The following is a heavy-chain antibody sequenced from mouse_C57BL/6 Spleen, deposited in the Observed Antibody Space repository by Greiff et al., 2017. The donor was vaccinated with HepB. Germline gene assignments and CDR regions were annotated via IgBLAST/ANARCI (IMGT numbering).Heavy chain of an antibody. D-gene: IGHD1-1*01. Sequence: EVKLVESGEGLVKPGGSLKLSCAASGFTFSSYAMSWVRQTPEKRLEWVAYISSGGDYIYYADTVKGRFTISRDNARNTLYLQMSSLKSEDTAMYYCTRESAYYYFDYWGQGTTLTVSS. CDR1: GFTFSSYA. CDR3: TRESAYYYFDY. V-gene: IGHV5-9-1*02. J-gene: IGHJ2*01. CDR2: ISSGGDYI.